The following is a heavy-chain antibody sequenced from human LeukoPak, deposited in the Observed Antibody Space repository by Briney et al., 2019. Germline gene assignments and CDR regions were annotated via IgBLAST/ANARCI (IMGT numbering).Heavy chain of an antibody. D-gene: IGHD6-13*01. CDR1: GGTFSSYA. V-gene: IGHV1-69*04. CDR2: IIPILGIA. J-gene: IGHJ4*02. Sequence: GASVKVSCKASGGTFSSYAISWVRQAPGQGLEWMGRIIPILGIANYAQKFQGRVTITADKSTSTAYMELSSLRSEDTAVYYCARELWEQQLVTRGDCCSLDYWGQGTLVTVSS. CDR3: ARELWEQQLVTRGDCCSLDY.